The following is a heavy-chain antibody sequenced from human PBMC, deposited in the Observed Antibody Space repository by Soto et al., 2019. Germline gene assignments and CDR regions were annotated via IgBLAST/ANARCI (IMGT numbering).Heavy chain of an antibody. J-gene: IGHJ6*02. CDR3: ARAAPGYCSSTRCYTGGYYYYYGMDV. Sequence: ASVKVSCKASGYTFTSYDINWVRQATGQGLEWMGWMNPNSGNTGYAQKFQGRVTMTRNTSISTAYMELSSLRSEDTAVYYCARAAPGYCSSTRCYTGGYYYYYGMDVWGQGTTVTVSS. CDR1: GYTFTSYD. V-gene: IGHV1-8*01. D-gene: IGHD2-2*02. CDR2: MNPNSGNT.